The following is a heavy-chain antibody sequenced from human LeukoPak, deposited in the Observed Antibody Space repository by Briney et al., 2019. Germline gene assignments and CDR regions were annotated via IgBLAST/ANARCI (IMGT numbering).Heavy chain of an antibody. V-gene: IGHV3-7*04. Sequence: GGSLRLSCAASGFTFSTYWMTLVRQDPGKGPEWVANIKEDGSATYYVDSVKGRFTISRDNAKKSLSLQMNSLRAEDTAVYYCARDSPGYLAYDSWGQGTLVTVSS. CDR1: GFTFSTYW. J-gene: IGHJ4*02. D-gene: IGHD1-1*01. CDR2: IKEDGSAT. CDR3: ARDSPGYLAYDS.